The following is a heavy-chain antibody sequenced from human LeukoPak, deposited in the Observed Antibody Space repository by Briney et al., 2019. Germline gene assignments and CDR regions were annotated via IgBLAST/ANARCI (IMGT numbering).Heavy chain of an antibody. V-gene: IGHV4-39*07. Sequence: SETLPLTCTVSGVSISSSNSYWGWIRQPPGKGLEWIGSIYYSGSTYYNPSLKSRVTISVDTSKNQFSLKLSSVTAADTAVYYCAGTYYYDSSGYLASFDYWGQGTLVTVSS. J-gene: IGHJ4*02. D-gene: IGHD3-22*01. CDR3: AGTYYYDSSGYLASFDY. CDR2: IYYSGST. CDR1: GVSISSSNSY.